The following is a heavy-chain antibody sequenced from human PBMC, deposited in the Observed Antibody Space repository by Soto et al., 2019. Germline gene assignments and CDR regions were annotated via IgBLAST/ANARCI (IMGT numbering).Heavy chain of an antibody. CDR1: GYTFTSYD. Sequence: QVQLVQSGAEVKKPGASVKVSCKASGYTFTSYDINWVRQATGQGLEWMGWMNPNSGNTGYAQKFQGRVTMTRNTSISTAYMELSSLRSEDTAVYCCARFVCSSTSCTFDYWGQGTLVTVSS. D-gene: IGHD2-2*01. V-gene: IGHV1-8*01. CDR2: MNPNSGNT. CDR3: ARFVCSSTSCTFDY. J-gene: IGHJ4*02.